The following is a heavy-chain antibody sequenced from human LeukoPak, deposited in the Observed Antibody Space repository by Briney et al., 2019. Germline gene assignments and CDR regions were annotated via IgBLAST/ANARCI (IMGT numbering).Heavy chain of an antibody. CDR3: ARAMVYYDSGGYSAFDY. CDR1: GFTFSSYW. D-gene: IGHD3-22*01. CDR2: INSDGSST. V-gene: IGHV3-74*01. J-gene: IGHJ4*02. Sequence: GGSLRLSCAASGFTFSSYWMHWVRQAPGKGLVGVSRINSDGSSTSYAASVKGRFTISRDNSKNTLYLQMNSLRAEDTAVYYCARAMVYYDSGGYSAFDYWGQGTLVTVSS.